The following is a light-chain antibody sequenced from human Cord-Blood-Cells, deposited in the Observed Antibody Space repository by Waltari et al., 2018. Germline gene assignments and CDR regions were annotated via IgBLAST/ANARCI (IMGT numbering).Light chain of an antibody. CDR2: DVS. V-gene: IGLV2-14*01. CDR1: SSDVGGYNY. Sequence: QSALTQPASVSGSPGQSITISCTGTSSDVGGYNYVSWYQQHPCKAPKLRIYDVSKRPSGVSNRFSGSKSGNTASLTISGLQAEDEADYYCSSYTSSSTSWVFGGGTKLTVL. J-gene: IGLJ3*02. CDR3: SSYTSSSTSWV.